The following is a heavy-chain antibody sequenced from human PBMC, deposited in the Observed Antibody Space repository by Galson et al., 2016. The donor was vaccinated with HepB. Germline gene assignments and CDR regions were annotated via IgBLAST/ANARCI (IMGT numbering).Heavy chain of an antibody. CDR1: GDTFTSYD. CDR2: MNPNSGNI. Sequence: SVKVSCKASGDTFTSYDINWVRQATGQGLEWMGWMNPNSGNIGYAQKFQVRFTMTRNTSINTAYMELSSLTPEDTAVYYCARGGGMDVWGQGTTVTVSS. CDR3: ARGGGMDV. J-gene: IGHJ6*02. V-gene: IGHV1-8*01.